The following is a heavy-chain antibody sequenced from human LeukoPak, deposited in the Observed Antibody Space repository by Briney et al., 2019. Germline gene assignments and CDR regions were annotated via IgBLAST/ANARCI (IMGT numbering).Heavy chain of an antibody. CDR2: IKSKTDGGTT. CDR3: TANLTYSSGWYWFDP. D-gene: IGHD6-19*01. V-gene: IGHV3-15*01. CDR1: GFTFIDAW. Sequence: PGGSLRLSCAASGFTFIDAWMTWVRQAPGKGLECVGRIKSKTDGGTTDYAAPVKGRFTISRDDSKNTLYLQMTSLKTEDTAVYYCTANLTYSSGWYWFDPWGQGTLVTVSS. J-gene: IGHJ5*02.